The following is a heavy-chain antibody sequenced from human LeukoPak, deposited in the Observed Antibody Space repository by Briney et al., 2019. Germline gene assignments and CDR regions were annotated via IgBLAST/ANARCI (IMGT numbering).Heavy chain of an antibody. J-gene: IGHJ4*02. D-gene: IGHD3-22*01. CDR1: GGSISNKY. Sequence: PSETLSLTCTVSGGSISNKYWSWIRQPPGKGLEWIGYIYYSGSTNYNPSLKSRVTILVDTSKNQFSLKLSSVTAADTAVYYCARTNPLMNYYDSSGYLNFDYWGQGTLVTVSS. CDR2: IYYSGST. CDR3: ARTNPLMNYYDSSGYLNFDY. V-gene: IGHV4-59*01.